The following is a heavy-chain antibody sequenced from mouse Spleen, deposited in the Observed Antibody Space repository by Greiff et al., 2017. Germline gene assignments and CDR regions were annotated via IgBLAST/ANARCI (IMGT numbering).Heavy chain of an antibody. V-gene: IGHV2-9-1*01. CDR2: IWTGGGT. CDR1: GFSLTSYA. J-gene: IGHJ1*01. D-gene: IGHD1-1*01. Sequence: VKLMESGPGLVAPSQSLSVTCTVSGFSLTSYAISWVRQPPGKGLEWLGVIWTGGGTNYNSALKSRLSISKDNSKSQVFLKMNSLQTDDTARYYCARRGFYYYDGSYWYFDVWGAGTTVTVSS. CDR3: ARRGFYYYDGSYWYFDV.